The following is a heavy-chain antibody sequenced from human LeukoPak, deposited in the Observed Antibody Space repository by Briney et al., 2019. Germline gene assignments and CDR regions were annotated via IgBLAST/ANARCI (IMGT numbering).Heavy chain of an antibody. D-gene: IGHD2-15*01. CDR3: ARRYCSGGSCYSGGRYFDY. CDR1: GGSFSGYY. V-gene: IGHV4-34*01. CDR2: INHSGST. J-gene: IGHJ4*02. Sequence: SETLSLTCAVYGGSFSGYYWSWIRQPPGKGLEWIGEINHSGSTNYNPSLKSRVTISVDTSKNQFSLKLSSVTAADTAVYYCARRYCSGGSCYSGGRYFDYWGQGTLVTVSS.